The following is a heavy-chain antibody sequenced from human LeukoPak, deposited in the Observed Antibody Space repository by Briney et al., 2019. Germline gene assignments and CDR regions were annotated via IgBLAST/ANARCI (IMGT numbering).Heavy chain of an antibody. CDR3: AKGAYDYIEMGYFDY. J-gene: IGHJ4*02. CDR2: IIASSGST. V-gene: IGHV3-23*01. CDR1: GFSLSNSA. D-gene: IGHD5-12*01. Sequence: GGSLRLSCAASGFSLSNSAMSWVRQAPGKGLEWVSLIIASSGSTFYTDSVKGRFTISRDNSKNTLYLQMNSLRAEDTAVYYCAKGAYDYIEMGYFDYWGQGTLVTVSS.